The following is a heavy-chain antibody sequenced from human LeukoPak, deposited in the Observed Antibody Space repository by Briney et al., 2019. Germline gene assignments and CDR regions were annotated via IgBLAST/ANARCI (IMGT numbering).Heavy chain of an antibody. Sequence: PSETLSLTCTVSGGSISSSSYYWGWIRQPPGKGLQWIASIYYSEITYYNPSLKSRVTISVDTSKNQFSLNLSSVTAADTAVYYRARYLRGSHFDYWGQENPVTVSS. CDR2: IYYSEIT. CDR1: GGSISSSSYY. J-gene: IGHJ4*02. V-gene: IGHV4-39*01. CDR3: ARYLRGSHFDY. D-gene: IGHD1-26*01.